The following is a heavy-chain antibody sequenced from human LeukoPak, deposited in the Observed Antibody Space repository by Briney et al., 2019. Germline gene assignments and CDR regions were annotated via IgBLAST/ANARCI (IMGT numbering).Heavy chain of an antibody. V-gene: IGHV1-2*02. CDR1: GYTFTDYY. J-gene: IGHJ4*02. Sequence: ASVKASCKASGYTFTDYYMHWVRQAPGQGLEWMGWINPNIGDTNYAQKFQGRVTMTRDTSISTDYMELSRLRSDDTAVYYCARDRPSITGTTLDYFDYWGRGTLLTVSS. D-gene: IGHD1-7*01. CDR2: INPNIGDT. CDR3: ARDRPSITGTTLDYFDY.